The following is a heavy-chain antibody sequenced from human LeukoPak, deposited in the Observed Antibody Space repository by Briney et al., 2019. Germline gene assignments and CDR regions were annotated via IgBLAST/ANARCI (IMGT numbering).Heavy chain of an antibody. J-gene: IGHJ3*02. CDR1: GFTISSYW. CDR2: INSDGSST. V-gene: IGHV3-74*01. CDR3: RLVVVIYRGDAFHI. D-gene: IGHD3-22*01. Sequence: GRSLSLSCAASGFTISSYWMHWVRQAPGKGLVWVSRINSDGSSTSYADSVKGRFTISRDNAKNTLYLQMNSLRAEDTAVYYCRLVVVIYRGDAFHIWGQGTMVTVSS.